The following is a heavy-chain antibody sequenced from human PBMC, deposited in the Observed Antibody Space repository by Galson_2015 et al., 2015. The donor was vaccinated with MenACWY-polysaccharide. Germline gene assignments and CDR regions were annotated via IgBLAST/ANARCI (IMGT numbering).Heavy chain of an antibody. CDR3: ARKATTDY. Sequence: SLRLSCAASGFTFSNYWMSWVRQAPGKGLELVANIKQDGSETYYVDSVKGRFAISRDNAKNSLYLQMTSLRAEDTAVYYCARKATTDYWGQGTLVTVSS. D-gene: IGHD1-26*01. CDR2: IKQDGSET. J-gene: IGHJ4*02. CDR1: GFTFSNYW. V-gene: IGHV3-7*01.